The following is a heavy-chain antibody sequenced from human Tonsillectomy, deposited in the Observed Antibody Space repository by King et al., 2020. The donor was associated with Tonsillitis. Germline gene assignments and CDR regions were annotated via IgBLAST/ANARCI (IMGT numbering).Heavy chain of an antibody. V-gene: IGHV3-21*01. CDR3: ASAVVPAVGY. Sequence: VQLVESGGGLVKPGGSLRLSCAASGFTFSSYSMNWVRQAPGKGLEWVSSISSSSSYIYYTDSVKGRFTISRDNAKNSLYLQMNSLRAEDTAVYYCASAVVPAVGYWGQGTLVTVSS. D-gene: IGHD2-2*01. CDR1: GFTFSSYS. J-gene: IGHJ4*02. CDR2: ISSSSSYI.